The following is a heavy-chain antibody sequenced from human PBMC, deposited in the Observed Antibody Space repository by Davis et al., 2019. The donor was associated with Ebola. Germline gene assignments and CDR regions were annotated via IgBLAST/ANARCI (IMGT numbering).Heavy chain of an antibody. V-gene: IGHV3-30*18. D-gene: IGHD3-22*01. Sequence: GGSLRLSCAASGITFSSVWMTWVRQAPGKWLEWVAVISYYVTNQYYADSVKGRFTISRDNSKNTLYLQMNSLRAEDTAVYYCAKDQGDSSGYYYDIYYYYYGMDVWGQGTTVTVSS. CDR3: AKDQGDSSGYYYDIYYYYYGMDV. J-gene: IGHJ6*02. CDR2: ISYYVTNQ. CDR1: GITFSSVW.